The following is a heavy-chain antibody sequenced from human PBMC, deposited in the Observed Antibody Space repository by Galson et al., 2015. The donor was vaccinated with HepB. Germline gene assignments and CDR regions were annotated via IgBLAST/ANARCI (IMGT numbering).Heavy chain of an antibody. V-gene: IGHV1-2*02. CDR3: TRDQETCARGVCPKVPIYSGP. J-gene: IGHJ5*02. CDR1: GYTFSDYY. D-gene: IGHD2-8*02. CDR2: INPHTGIT. Sequence: SVKVSCKAFGYTFSDYYIHWVRQAPGQGLEWMGWINPHTGITTYAQKFQDRVTMTRDTSISTAYLELSRLGSDDTAKYYCTRDQETCARGVCPKVPIYSGPGGQGALFTVS.